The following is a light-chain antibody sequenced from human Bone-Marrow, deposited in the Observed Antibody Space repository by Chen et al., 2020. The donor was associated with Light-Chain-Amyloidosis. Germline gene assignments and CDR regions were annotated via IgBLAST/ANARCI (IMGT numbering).Light chain of an antibody. CDR3: QKYDDLPPYT. V-gene: IGKV1-33*01. J-gene: IGKJ2*01. CDR2: YAS. CDR1: QDISNY. Sequence: DIQMTQSPSSLSASVGDRVTITCLASQDISNYLNWYQQKPGKAPKLLIHYASNMETGVPSRCSGGGSGTDLTWTTSSLQPEDVATYYCQKYDDLPPYTFGPGTKLE.